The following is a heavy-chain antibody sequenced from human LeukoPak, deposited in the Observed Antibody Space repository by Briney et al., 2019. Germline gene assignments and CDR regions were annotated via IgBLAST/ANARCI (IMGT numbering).Heavy chain of an antibody. CDR2: IYTSGST. J-gene: IGHJ4*02. CDR1: GGSFSGYY. CDR3: AREPPGSYDYVWGSYRPNPGFDY. Sequence: SETLSLTCAVYGGSFSGYYWSWIRQPAGKGLEWIGRIYTSGSTNYNPSLKSRVTMSVDTSKNQFSLKLSSVTAADTAVYYCAREPPGSYDYVWGSYRPNPGFDYWGQGTLVTVSS. D-gene: IGHD3-16*02. V-gene: IGHV4-4*07.